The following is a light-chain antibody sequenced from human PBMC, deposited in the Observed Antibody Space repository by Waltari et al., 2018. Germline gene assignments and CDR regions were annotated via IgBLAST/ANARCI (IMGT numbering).Light chain of an antibody. Sequence: DIHMTQSPSSLSASVGDRVTITCQASQDIRNYLNWYQQKPGKAPKLLIYDASTLEKGVPSRFSGSGSGTDCTFTISSLQPEDIATYYCQQYDNLPPGFTFGPGTKVDIK. J-gene: IGKJ3*01. V-gene: IGKV1-33*01. CDR3: QQYDNLPPGFT. CDR1: QDIRNY. CDR2: DAS.